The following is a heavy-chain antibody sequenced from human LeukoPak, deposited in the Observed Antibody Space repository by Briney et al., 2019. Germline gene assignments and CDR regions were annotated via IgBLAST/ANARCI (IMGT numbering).Heavy chain of an antibody. CDR1: VGSVSGYY. D-gene: IGHD6-19*01. CDR3: ARRAVAENYFDY. CDR2: IYSSGST. V-gene: IGHV4-4*09. J-gene: IGHJ4*02. Sequence: SETLSLTCTVSVGSVSGYYWSWIRQPPGKGLEWIGYIYSSGSTTYNSSLKSRVTISVDTSKNQFSLKLSSVTAADTAVYYCARRAVAENYFDYWGQGTLVTVSS.